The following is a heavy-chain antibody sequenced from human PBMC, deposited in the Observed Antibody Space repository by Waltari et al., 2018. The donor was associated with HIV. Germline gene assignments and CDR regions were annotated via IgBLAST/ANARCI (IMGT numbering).Heavy chain of an antibody. J-gene: IGHJ4*02. CDR1: GFPFVAYG. CDR3: AKDLEGSGSLGAAH. CDR2: IWYNGNTK. V-gene: IGHV3-30*18. D-gene: IGHD6-19*01. Sequence: QVQLVESGGGVVQPGRSVRLSCAASGFPFVAYGMHWVRQAPGKGLEWLAVIWYNGNTKFYADSVKGRFTISRDNSKNTLYLQMNSLRGEDTAIYYCAKDLEGSGSLGAAHWGQGILVTVSS.